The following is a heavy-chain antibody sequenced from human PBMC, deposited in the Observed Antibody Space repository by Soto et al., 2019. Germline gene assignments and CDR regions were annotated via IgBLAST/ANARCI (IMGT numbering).Heavy chain of an antibody. CDR3: AKDDGDYLGRNFRTFDS. CDR1: GFTFSSYA. Sequence: EVQLLESGGGLVQPGGSLRLSCAASGFTFSSYAMSWVRQAPGKGLEWVSAISGSGGSTYYADSVKGRFTISRDNSKNTLYLQMNSLRAEDTAVYYCAKDDGDYLGRNFRTFDSWGQGTLVTVSS. D-gene: IGHD4-17*01. V-gene: IGHV3-23*01. J-gene: IGHJ4*02. CDR2: ISGSGGST.